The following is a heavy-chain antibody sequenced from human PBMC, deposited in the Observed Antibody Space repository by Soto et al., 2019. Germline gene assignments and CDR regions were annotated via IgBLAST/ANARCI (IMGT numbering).Heavy chain of an antibody. J-gene: IGHJ4*02. D-gene: IGHD6-6*01. V-gene: IGHV3-48*02. CDR1: GFTFSSYS. Sequence: GGSLRLSCAASGFTFSSYSMNWVRQAPGKGLEWVSYISSGSSTIYYAGSVKGRFTISRDNAKNSLFLQMNSLRDEDTAVYYCARVRVYSSSSLPFDYWGQGTLVTVSS. CDR2: ISSGSSTI. CDR3: ARVRVYSSSSLPFDY.